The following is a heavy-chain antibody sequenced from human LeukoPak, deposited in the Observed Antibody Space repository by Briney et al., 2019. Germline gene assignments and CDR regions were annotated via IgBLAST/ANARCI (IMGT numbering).Heavy chain of an antibody. CDR3: ARENSAAGNFYYYYYYGMDV. Sequence: GGSLRLSCAASGSTFSSYGMHWVRQAPGKGLEWVAVIWYDGSNKYYAGSVKGRFTISRDNSKNTLYLQMNSLRAEDTAVYYCARENSAAGNFYYYYYYGMDVWGQGTTVTVSS. J-gene: IGHJ6*02. CDR2: IWYDGSNK. D-gene: IGHD6-13*01. CDR1: GSTFSSYG. V-gene: IGHV3-33*01.